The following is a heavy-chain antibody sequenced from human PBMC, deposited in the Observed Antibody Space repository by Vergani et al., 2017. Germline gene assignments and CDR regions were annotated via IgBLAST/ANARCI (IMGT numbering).Heavy chain of an antibody. D-gene: IGHD3-10*01. CDR2: ISGSGGST. CDR1: GFTFSSYA. V-gene: IGHV3-23*01. CDR3: AKTITMVRGVTNYFDY. J-gene: IGHJ4*02. Sequence: EVQLLESGGGLVQPGGSLRLSCAASGFTFSSYAMSWVRQAPGKGLEWVSAISGSGGSTYYADSVKGRFTISRDNSKNPLYLQMNSLRAEDTAVYYCAKTITMVRGVTNYFDYWGQGTLVTVSS.